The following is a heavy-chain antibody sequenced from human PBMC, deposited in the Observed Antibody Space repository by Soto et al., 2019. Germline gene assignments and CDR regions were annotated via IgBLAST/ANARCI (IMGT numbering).Heavy chain of an antibody. J-gene: IGHJ6*02. CDR1: GYTLTGYY. D-gene: IGHD2-15*01. Sequence: GASVKVSCKASGYTLTGYYMHWVRQAPGQGLEWMGWINPNSGGTNYAQKFQGRVTMTRDTSISTAYMELSRLRSDDTAVYYCATESVDRYYGMDVWGQGTTVTVSS. CDR2: INPNSGGT. CDR3: ATESVDRYYGMDV. V-gene: IGHV1-2*02.